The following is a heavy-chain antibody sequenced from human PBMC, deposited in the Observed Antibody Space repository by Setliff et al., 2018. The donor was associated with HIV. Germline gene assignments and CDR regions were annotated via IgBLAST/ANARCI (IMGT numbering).Heavy chain of an antibody. Sequence: SVKVSCKASGDTFSNYAFSWVRQAPGQGLESMGGVIPGLGIAYYAQKFHGRVTITADESTSTAYMELSSLRSEDPAVYYCARRAAGGSSPNDYMDVWGKGTTVTVSS. J-gene: IGHJ6*03. CDR1: GDTFSNYA. D-gene: IGHD6-6*01. CDR3: ARRAAGGSSPNDYMDV. CDR2: VIPGLGIA. V-gene: IGHV1-69*10.